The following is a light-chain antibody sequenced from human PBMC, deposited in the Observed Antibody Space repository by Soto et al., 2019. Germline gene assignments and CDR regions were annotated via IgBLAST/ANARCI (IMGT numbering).Light chain of an antibody. Sequence: DIPMTQSPSSLSASVGDRVTITCRASQGISTFSNWYQLKPGKAPTLLIYIASDLQGGVPSRFSGSGSGTEFSLTIDTLQPDDVATYYCQQTYTVPPTFGQGTRLEVK. V-gene: IGKV1-39*01. CDR3: QQTYTVPPT. CDR1: QGISTF. J-gene: IGKJ5*01. CDR2: IAS.